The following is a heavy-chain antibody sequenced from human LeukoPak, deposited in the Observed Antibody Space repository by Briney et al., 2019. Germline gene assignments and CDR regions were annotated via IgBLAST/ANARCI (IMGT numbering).Heavy chain of an antibody. J-gene: IGHJ6*03. CDR3: ARLSDYYYYMYV. V-gene: IGHV3-11*01. CDR1: GFTFSDYY. CDR2: ISSSGITR. Sequence: GGSLRLSCAASGFTFSDYYMSWIRQAPGKGLEWVSYISSSGITRYYADSVKGRFTISRDNTKNSLYLQMNSLRAEDTAVYYCARLSDYYYYMYVWGKGTTVTVSS. D-gene: IGHD3-3*02.